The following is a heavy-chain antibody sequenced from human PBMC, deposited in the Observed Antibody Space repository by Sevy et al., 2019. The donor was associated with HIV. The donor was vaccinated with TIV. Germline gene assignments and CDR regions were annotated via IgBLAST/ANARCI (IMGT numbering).Heavy chain of an antibody. CDR3: ARDQREYYDFWSGYYGAYYFDY. CDR1: GFTFSDYY. D-gene: IGHD3-3*01. J-gene: IGHJ4*02. CDR2: ISSSSSTI. V-gene: IGHV3-11*01. Sequence: GGSLRLSCAASGFTFSDYYMSRIRQAPGKGLEWVSYISSSSSTIYYADSVKGRFTISRDNAKNSLYLQMNSLRAEDTAVYYCARDQREYYDFWSGYYGAYYFDYWGQGTLVTVSS.